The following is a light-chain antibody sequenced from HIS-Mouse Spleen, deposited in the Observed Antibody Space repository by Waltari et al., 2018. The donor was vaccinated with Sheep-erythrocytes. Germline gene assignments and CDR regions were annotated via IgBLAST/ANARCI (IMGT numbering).Light chain of an antibody. CDR3: QQANSFPIT. V-gene: IGKV1-12*01. J-gene: IGKJ5*01. CDR1: QGISSC. Sequence: DIQMTQSPSSVSASVGDRVTITCRASQGISSCLAWYQQKPGKDPKLLIYAASSLQSGVPSRFSGSGSRTDFTLTISSLQPEDFATYYCQQANSFPITFGQGTRLEIK. CDR2: AAS.